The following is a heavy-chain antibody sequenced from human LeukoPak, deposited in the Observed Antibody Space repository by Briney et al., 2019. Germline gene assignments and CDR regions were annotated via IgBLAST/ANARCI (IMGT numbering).Heavy chain of an antibody. V-gene: IGHV4-30-2*01. J-gene: IGHJ3*02. CDR3: ARDLSDGEYVSHAFDI. CDR1: GGSISSGGYY. D-gene: IGHD4-17*01. CDR2: IYHSGST. Sequence: PSETLSLTCAVSGGSISSGGYYWSWIRQPPGKGLEWIGYIYHSGSTYYNPSLKSRVTISVDRSKNQFSLKLSSVTAADTAVYYCARDLSDGEYVSHAFDIWGQGTMVTVSS.